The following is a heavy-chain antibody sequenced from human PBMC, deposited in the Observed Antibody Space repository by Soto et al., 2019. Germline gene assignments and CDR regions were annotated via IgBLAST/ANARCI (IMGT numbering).Heavy chain of an antibody. CDR1: GFSISSSSYY. Sequence: SETLSLTCTVSGFSISSSSYYWGLIRQPPGKGLEWIGSIYYSGSTYYTPSLKSRVTISVDTSKNQFSLKLSSVTAADTAVYYCARHGHWAPLDDWGQGTLVTVSS. CDR3: ARHGHWAPLDD. J-gene: IGHJ4*02. V-gene: IGHV4-39*01. D-gene: IGHD3-16*01. CDR2: IYYSGST.